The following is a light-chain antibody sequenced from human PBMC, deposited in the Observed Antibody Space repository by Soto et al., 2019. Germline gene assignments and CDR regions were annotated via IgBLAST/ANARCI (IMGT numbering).Light chain of an antibody. J-gene: IGKJ4*01. Sequence: DIVITQSPLSLPVTPGEPASISCSSSQSLLHSNGYNYLDWYLQKPGQSPQLLIYLGSNRASGVPDRFSGSGSGTDFTLTISSLQPEDVATYYCQKYNSAPLTFGGGAKVDIK. V-gene: IGKV2-28*01. CDR3: QKYNSAPLT. CDR2: LGS. CDR1: QSLLHSNGYNY.